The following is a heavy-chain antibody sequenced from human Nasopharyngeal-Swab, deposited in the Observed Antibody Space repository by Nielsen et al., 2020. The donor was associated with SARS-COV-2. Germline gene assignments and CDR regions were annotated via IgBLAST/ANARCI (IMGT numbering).Heavy chain of an antibody. CDR3: ARDRVGAKGMDV. D-gene: IGHD1-26*01. CDR1: GGFISSSSYY. V-gene: IGHV4-39*02. Sequence: SETLSLTCTVSGGFISSSSYYWGWIRQHPGKGLEWIGSIYYSGSTYYNPSLKSRVTISVDTSKNQFSLKLSSVTAADTAVYYCARDRVGAKGMDVWGQGTTVTVSS. CDR2: IYYSGST. J-gene: IGHJ6*02.